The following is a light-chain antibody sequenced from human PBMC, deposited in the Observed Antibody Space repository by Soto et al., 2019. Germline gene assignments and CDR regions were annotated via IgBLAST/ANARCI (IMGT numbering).Light chain of an antibody. Sequence: DIQMTQSPSSLSASVGDRVTITCRASQGISIYLAWFQQQPGKAPKSLIYAASTWQSGVPSKFSGSGSGTDFILTISSLQPEDSATYYCQQYNTYPRTFGQGTKVEIK. V-gene: IGKV1-16*02. CDR1: QGISIY. J-gene: IGKJ1*01. CDR2: AAS. CDR3: QQYNTYPRT.